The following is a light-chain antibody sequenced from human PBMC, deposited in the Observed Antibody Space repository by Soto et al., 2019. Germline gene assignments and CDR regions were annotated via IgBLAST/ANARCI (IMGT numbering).Light chain of an antibody. CDR3: QEGSTLLT. CDR2: GAS. J-gene: IGKJ4*01. CDR1: QSVSTY. V-gene: IGKV1-39*01. Sequence: DIQMTQSPYSLSTSVGDRVTITCRTSQSVSTYLNWYQQRPGKAPKLLIYGASSLQSGVPSRFSGSGSGTPFTLTISSLQPEDFATYYCQEGSTLLTFGGGTKVDI.